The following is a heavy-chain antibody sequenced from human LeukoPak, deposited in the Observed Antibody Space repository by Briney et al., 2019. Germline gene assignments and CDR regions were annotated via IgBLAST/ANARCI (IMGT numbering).Heavy chain of an antibody. Sequence: GGSLRLSCAASGFTFSSYAMSWVRQAPGKGLEWVSSISSSSSYIYYADSVKGRFTISRDNAKNSLYLQMNSLRAEDTAVYYCARAESGGFDPWGQGTLVTVSS. V-gene: IGHV3-21*01. CDR1: GFTFSSYA. CDR3: ARAESGGFDP. CDR2: ISSSSSYI. D-gene: IGHD3-10*01. J-gene: IGHJ5*02.